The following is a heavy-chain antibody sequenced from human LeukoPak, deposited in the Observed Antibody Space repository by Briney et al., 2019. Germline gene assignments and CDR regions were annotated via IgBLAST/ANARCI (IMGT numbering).Heavy chain of an antibody. V-gene: IGHV5-51*01. CDR3: ARSLPQYCSGGSCYFPD. CDR1: GYTLTTYW. J-gene: IGHJ4*02. CDR2: IYPGDSDT. D-gene: IGHD2-15*01. Sequence: GESLKISCKGSGYTLTTYWIGWVRQMPGKGLEWMGIIYPGDSDTRYSPSFQGQVTISADKSISTAYLQWSSLKASDTAMYYCARSLPQYCSGGSCYFPDWGQGTLVTVSS.